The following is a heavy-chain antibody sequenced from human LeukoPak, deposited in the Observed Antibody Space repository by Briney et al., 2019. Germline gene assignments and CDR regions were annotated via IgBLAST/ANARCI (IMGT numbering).Heavy chain of an antibody. J-gene: IGHJ6*03. V-gene: IGHV4-4*07. CDR3: ARDLEGIVVVPATYYYYYYMDV. Sequence: SETLSLTCTVSGGSISSYYWSWIRQPAGKGLEWIGRIYTSGSTNYNPSLKSRVTMSVDTSNNQFSLKLSSVTAADTAVYYCARDLEGIVVVPATYYYYYYMDVWGKGTTVTVSS. D-gene: IGHD2-2*01. CDR2: IYTSGST. CDR1: GGSISSYY.